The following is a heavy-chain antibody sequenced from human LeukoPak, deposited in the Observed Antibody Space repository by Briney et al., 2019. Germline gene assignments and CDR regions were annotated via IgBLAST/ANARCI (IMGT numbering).Heavy chain of an antibody. J-gene: IGHJ4*02. CDR1: GYTFTDYY. CDR3: ASQVECSSTSCYEVGDY. V-gene: IGHV1-2*02. CDR2: INPNSHGI. Sequence: GASVKVSCKASGYTFTDYYMHWVRQAPGQGLEWMGWINPNSHGINYAQKFQGRVTMTRDTSISTAYMELSRLRSDDTAVYYCASQVECSSTSCYEVGDYWGQGTLVTVSS. D-gene: IGHD2-2*01.